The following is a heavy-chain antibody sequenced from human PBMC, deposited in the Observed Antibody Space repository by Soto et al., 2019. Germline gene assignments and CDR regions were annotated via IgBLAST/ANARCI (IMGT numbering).Heavy chain of an antibody. Sequence: SQTLSLTCAIIGDSVSSNSAGWSWVRQSPSRGLEWLGRTYYRSKWYYEYAVSVRGRITINPDTSKNQYSLQLNSVTPEDTAVYFCARGEQYSGRIFDYWGQGTLVTV. D-gene: IGHD1-26*01. CDR2: TYYRSKWYY. CDR3: ARGEQYSGRIFDY. V-gene: IGHV6-1*01. J-gene: IGHJ4*01. CDR1: GDSVSSNSAG.